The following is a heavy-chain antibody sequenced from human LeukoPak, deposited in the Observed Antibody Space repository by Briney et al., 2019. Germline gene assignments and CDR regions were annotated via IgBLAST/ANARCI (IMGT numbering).Heavy chain of an antibody. Sequence: ASVKVSCKASGYTFTSYGISWVRQAPGQGLEWMGWISAYNGSTNYAQKLQGRVTMTTDTSTSTAYMELRSLRSDDTAVYYCARATWATSHCFPWGQGTLVTVSS. CDR3: ARATWATSHCFP. J-gene: IGHJ4*02. CDR2: ISAYNGST. V-gene: IGHV1-18*01. CDR1: GYTFTSYG. D-gene: IGHD2-2*01.